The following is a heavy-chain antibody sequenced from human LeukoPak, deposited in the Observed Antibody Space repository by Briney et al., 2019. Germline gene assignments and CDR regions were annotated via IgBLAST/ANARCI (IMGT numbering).Heavy chain of an antibody. Sequence: GGSLRLSRAASGFTFSSYSMSWVRQAPGKGLEWVSSISSSTTYRYYAASVKGRFTISRDNAKNSLYLQMNSLRVEDTALYYCARGRYSGSYLLDYWGQGTLVTVSS. D-gene: IGHD5-12*01. CDR1: GFTFSSYS. CDR2: ISSSTTYR. V-gene: IGHV3-21*01. J-gene: IGHJ4*02. CDR3: ARGRYSGSYLLDY.